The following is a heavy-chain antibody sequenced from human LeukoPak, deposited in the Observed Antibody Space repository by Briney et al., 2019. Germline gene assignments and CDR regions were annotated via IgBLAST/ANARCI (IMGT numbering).Heavy chain of an antibody. CDR2: MCPSGRT. Sequence: SETLSLTCAVSNDSISSYCCSWVRQPPGKGLEWIGFMCPSGRTDYNPSLKSRVTMSVDTSKNQLSMELRFLTAADTAVYYCATSYDGKTAPYDLWGHGTLVTVSS. D-gene: IGHD4-23*01. J-gene: IGHJ5*02. CDR3: ATSYDGKTAPYDL. V-gene: IGHV4-4*08. CDR1: NDSISSYC.